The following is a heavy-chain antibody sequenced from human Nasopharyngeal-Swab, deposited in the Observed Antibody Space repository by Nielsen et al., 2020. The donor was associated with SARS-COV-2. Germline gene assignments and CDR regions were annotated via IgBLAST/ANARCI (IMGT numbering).Heavy chain of an antibody. D-gene: IGHD6-6*01. Sequence: GGSLRLSCAASGFTSSSYSMNWVRQAPGKGLEWVSSISSSSSYIYYADSVKGRFTIPRDNAKNSLYLQMNSLRAEDTAVYYCASWGIAARPDPWGQGTLVTVSS. CDR1: GFTSSSYS. V-gene: IGHV3-21*01. CDR2: ISSSSSYI. J-gene: IGHJ5*02. CDR3: ASWGIAARPDP.